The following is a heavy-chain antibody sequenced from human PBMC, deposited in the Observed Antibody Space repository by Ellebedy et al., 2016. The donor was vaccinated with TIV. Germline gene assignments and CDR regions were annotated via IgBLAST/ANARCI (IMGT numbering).Heavy chain of an antibody. CDR3: ARDKYCGGDCYASDY. V-gene: IGHV1-24*01. D-gene: IGHD2-21*02. CDR1: GYTLTELS. J-gene: IGHJ4*02. Sequence: AASVKVSCKVSGYTLTELSMHWVRQAPGKGLEWMGGFDPEDGETIYAQKFQGRVTMTEDTSTDTAYMELSSLRSEDTAVYYCARDKYCGGDCYASDYWGQGTLVTVSS. CDR2: FDPEDGET.